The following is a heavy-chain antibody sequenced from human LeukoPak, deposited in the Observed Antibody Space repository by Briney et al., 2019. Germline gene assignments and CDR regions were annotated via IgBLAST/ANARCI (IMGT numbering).Heavy chain of an antibody. D-gene: IGHD2-2*01. J-gene: IGHJ4*02. Sequence: GGSLRLSCAASGFTFSSYSMNWVRQAPGKGLEWISYISNGSSTMYYADSVKGRFTISRDNAKNSLYLQMNSLRAEDTAVCYCASGVSSTSCYVDYWGQGTLVTVSS. CDR3: ASGVSSTSCYVDY. CDR2: ISNGSSTM. V-gene: IGHV3-48*01. CDR1: GFTFSSYS.